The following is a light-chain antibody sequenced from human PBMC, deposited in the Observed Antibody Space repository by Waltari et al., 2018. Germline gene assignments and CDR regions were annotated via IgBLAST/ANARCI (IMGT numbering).Light chain of an antibody. CDR3: QTWGTDIRV. CDR2: VNSDGSY. J-gene: IGLJ3*02. CDR1: SGHSTYP. Sequence: QLVLTQSSSASASLGASVTLTCTLRSGHSTYPLPWHQQRPGQSPRYLMKVNSDGSYNKGDGIPDRFAGSSSGSERYLTISSLQSDDEADYHCQTWGTDIRVFGGGTKVTVL. V-gene: IGLV4-69*01.